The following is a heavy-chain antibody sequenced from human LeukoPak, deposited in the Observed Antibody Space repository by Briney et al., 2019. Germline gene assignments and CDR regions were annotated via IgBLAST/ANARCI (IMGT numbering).Heavy chain of an antibody. V-gene: IGHV3-48*03. D-gene: IGHD6-13*01. CDR1: GFTFSTFE. CDR2: ISRSSDTI. J-gene: IGHJ4*02. Sequence: PGGSLRLSGAASGFTFSTFEMSWVRQAPGKGLEWVSYISRSSDTIYYADSVKGRFTISRDDAKNSLYLQMNSLRAEDTAVYYCARGYSSDYWGQGTLVTVSS. CDR3: ARGYSSDY.